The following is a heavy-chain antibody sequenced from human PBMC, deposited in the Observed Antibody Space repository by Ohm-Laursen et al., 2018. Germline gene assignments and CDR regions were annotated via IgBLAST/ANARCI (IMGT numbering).Heavy chain of an antibody. CDR2: MYYSGST. CDR3: ARGGNSDGSNYYAMDV. D-gene: IGHD5-18*01. CDR1: GGSISNYY. J-gene: IGHJ6*02. Sequence: SETLSLTWTVSGGSISNYYWSWIRQPPGKGLEWIGYMYYSGSTNYNPSLKSRVTLSIDTSKNQFSLMLSSVTAADTAVYYCARGGNSDGSNYYAMDVWGQGTTVTVSS. V-gene: IGHV4-59*01.